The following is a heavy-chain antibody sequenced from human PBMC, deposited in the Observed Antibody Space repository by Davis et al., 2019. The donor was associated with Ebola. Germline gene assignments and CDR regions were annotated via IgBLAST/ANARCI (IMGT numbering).Heavy chain of an antibody. CDR1: GYTFTSYG. J-gene: IGHJ6*03. CDR2: ISPYNGNT. V-gene: IGHV1-18*01. CDR3: ARENYYYYYMDV. Sequence: ASVKVSCKASGYTFTSYGISWVRQAPGQGLEWMGWISPYNGNTNYAQKLQGRVTMTTDTSTSTAYMELRSLRSDDTAVYYCARENYYYYYMDVWGKGTTVTVSS.